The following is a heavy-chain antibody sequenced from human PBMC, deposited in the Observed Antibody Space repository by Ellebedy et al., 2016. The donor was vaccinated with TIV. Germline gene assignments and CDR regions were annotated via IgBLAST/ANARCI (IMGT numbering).Heavy chain of an antibody. D-gene: IGHD4-11*01. CDR2: INPSDGRT. CDR3: ARDSAYGYTVTTYYYYSGLDV. Sequence: AASVTVSCKASGYTFTNYYMNWVRQAPGQGLEWVGLINPSDGRTTYAQNFQGRVTMARDTYTNTLYMDLSSLGSEDTAVYYCARDSAYGYTVTTYYYYSGLDVWGQGTTVTVSS. CDR1: GYTFTNYY. V-gene: IGHV1-46*01. J-gene: IGHJ6*02.